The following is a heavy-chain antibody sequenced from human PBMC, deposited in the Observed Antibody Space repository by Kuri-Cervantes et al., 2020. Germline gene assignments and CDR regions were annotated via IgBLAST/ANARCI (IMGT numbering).Heavy chain of an antibody. CDR3: ARDKGIYDPSGVRGYYFDY. D-gene: IGHD3-22*01. CDR2: ISNSGTTI. V-gene: IGHV3-11*01. CDR1: GFTFSDYY. J-gene: IGHJ4*02. Sequence: LSLTCAASGFTFSDYYMSWIRQAPGKGLEWISYISNSGTTIYYAADSVKGRFTLSRDNAENSLYLQMNSLRAEDTAVYYCARDKGIYDPSGVRGYYFDYWGQGTLVTDSS.